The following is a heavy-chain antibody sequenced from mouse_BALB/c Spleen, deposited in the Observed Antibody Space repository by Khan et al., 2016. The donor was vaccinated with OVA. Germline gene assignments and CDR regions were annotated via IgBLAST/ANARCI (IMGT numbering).Heavy chain of an antibody. CDR1: GYTFTNYN. J-gene: IGHJ3*01. V-gene: IGHV1S29*02. D-gene: IGHD3-1*01. CDR2: FFPNSGGS. CDR3: VRSGYGTFAF. Sequence: EVQLQESGPEVVKPGASVKISCKASGYTFTNYNMDWLRQRHGKSLEWIGYFFPNSGGSGYNQKFKTKATLTVDISSSTAYMDLRSLTSEDSAVSYCVRSGYGTFAFWGQGTLVTVSA.